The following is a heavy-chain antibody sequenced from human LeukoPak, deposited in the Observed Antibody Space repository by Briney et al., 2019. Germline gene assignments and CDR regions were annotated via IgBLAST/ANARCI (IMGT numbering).Heavy chain of an antibody. Sequence: PSETLSLTCAVSGGSISSSNWWSWIRQPPGKGLEWIGYIYYSGSTNYNPSLKSRVTISVDTSKNQFSLKLSSVTAADTAVYYCARGRGYDSSGYSDGDAFDVWGQGTMVTVSS. D-gene: IGHD3-22*01. J-gene: IGHJ3*01. CDR2: IYYSGST. V-gene: IGHV4-61*01. CDR1: GGSISSSNW. CDR3: ARGRGYDSSGYSDGDAFDV.